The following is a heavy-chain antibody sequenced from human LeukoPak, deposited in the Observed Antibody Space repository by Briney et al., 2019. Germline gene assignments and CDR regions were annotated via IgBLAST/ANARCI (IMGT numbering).Heavy chain of an antibody. CDR1: GYSMSSGYY. J-gene: IGHJ4*02. Sequence: SETLSLTCSVSGYSMSSGYYWGWVRQPPGKGLQWLGSVFYNETARYNPSLHSRVTVSIDTSKNQISLKLNSVTAGDTAIYYCAQDNYGAFDYWGQGILVTVSS. V-gene: IGHV4-38-2*02. D-gene: IGHD4-11*01. CDR3: AQDNYGAFDY. CDR2: VFYNETA.